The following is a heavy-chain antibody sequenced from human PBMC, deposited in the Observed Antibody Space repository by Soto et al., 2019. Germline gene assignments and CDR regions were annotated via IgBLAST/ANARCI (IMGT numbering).Heavy chain of an antibody. CDR3: ARDSTVATHAFDI. D-gene: IGHD1-7*01. CDR1: GGTLSSYA. CDR2: IIPIFGTA. J-gene: IGHJ3*02. V-gene: IGHV1-69*13. Sequence: SVKVSCKASGGTLSSYAISWVRQAPGQGLEWMGGIIPIFGTANYAQKFQGRVTITADESTSTAYMELSSLRSEDTAVFYCARDSTVATHAFDIWGQGTMVTVSS.